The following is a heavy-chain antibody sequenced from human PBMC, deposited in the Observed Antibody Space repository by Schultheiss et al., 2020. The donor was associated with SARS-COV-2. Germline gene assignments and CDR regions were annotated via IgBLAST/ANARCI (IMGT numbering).Heavy chain of an antibody. CDR3: ARQGGYCSSTSCPYYFDY. D-gene: IGHD2-2*01. CDR1: GGSFSGYY. V-gene: IGHV4-34*01. CDR2: IYHSGST. Sequence: SETLSLTCAVYGGSFSGYYWGWIRQPPGKGLEWIGSIYHSGSTNYNPSLKSRVTISVDTSKNQFSLKLSSVTAADTAVYYCARQGGYCSSTSCPYYFDYWGQGTLVTVSS. J-gene: IGHJ4*02.